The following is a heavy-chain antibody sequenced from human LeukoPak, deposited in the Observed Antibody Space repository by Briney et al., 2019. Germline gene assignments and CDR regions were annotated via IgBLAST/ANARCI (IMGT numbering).Heavy chain of an antibody. CDR1: GFTFSSYA. CDR3: AIRPPGIAAANYYYYGMDV. V-gene: IGHV3-23*01. CDR2: ISGSGGST. Sequence: GGSLRLSCAASGFTFSSYAMSWVRQAPGKGLERVSAISGSGGSTYYADSVKGRFTISRDNSKNTLYLQMNSLRAEDTAVYYCAIRPPGIAAANYYYYGMDVWGQGTTVTVSS. D-gene: IGHD6-13*01. J-gene: IGHJ6*02.